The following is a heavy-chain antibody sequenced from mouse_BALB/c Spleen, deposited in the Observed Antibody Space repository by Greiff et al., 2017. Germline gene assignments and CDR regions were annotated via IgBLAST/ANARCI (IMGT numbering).Heavy chain of an antibody. CDR3: ARSTMIRGYAMDY. D-gene: IGHD2-4*01. Sequence: VKLVESGPGLVAPSQSLSITCTVSGFSLTGYGVNWVRQPPGKGLEWLGMIWGDGSTDYNSALKSRLSISKDNSKSQVFLKMNSLQTDDTARYYCARSTMIRGYAMDYWGQGTSVTVSS. CDR2: IWGDGST. CDR1: GFSLTGYG. J-gene: IGHJ4*01. V-gene: IGHV2-6-7*01.